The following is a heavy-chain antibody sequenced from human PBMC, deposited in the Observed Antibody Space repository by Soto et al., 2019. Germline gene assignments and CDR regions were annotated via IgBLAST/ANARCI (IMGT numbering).Heavy chain of an antibody. CDR3: ARHIVVVVAATRRTPPYYYYGMDV. J-gene: IGHJ6*02. CDR1: GGTFSSYA. Sequence: SVKVSCKASGGTFSSYAISWVRQAPGQGLEWMGGIIPIFGTANYAQKFQGRVTITADESTSTAYIELSSLRSEDTAVYYCARHIVVVVAATRRTPPYYYYGMDVWGQGTTVTVSS. D-gene: IGHD2-15*01. V-gene: IGHV1-69*13. CDR2: IIPIFGTA.